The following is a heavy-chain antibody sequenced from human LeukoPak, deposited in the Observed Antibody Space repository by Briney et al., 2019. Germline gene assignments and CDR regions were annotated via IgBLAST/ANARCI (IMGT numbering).Heavy chain of an antibody. CDR3: ARLDGRSYYFDY. CDR1: GGTFSSYA. V-gene: IGHV1-69*13. CDR2: IIPIFGTA. D-gene: IGHD1-26*01. J-gene: IGHJ4*02. Sequence: ASVKVSCKASGGTFSSYAISWVRQAPGQGLEWMGGIIPIFGTANYAQKFQGRVTITADESTSTAYMELRSLRSDDTAVYYCARLDGRSYYFDYWGQGTLVTVSS.